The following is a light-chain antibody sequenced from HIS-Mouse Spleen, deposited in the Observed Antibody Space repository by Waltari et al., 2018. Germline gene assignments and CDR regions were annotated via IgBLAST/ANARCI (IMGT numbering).Light chain of an antibody. J-gene: IGKJ3*01. CDR2: GAS. CDR3: QQYNNWQFT. Sequence: IVMMQSPATLSVSPGDRATLSCRASQSVSSNLAWYQQKPGPAPRLLIYGASTRATGIPARFSGSGSGTEFTLTISSMQSEDFAVYYCQQYNNWQFTFGPGTKVDIK. CDR1: QSVSSN. V-gene: IGKV3-15*01.